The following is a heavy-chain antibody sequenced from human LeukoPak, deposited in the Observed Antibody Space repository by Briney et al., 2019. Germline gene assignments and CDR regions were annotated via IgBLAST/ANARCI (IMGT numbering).Heavy chain of an antibody. CDR1: GYTFTDYY. D-gene: IGHD7-27*01. CDR2: INPNSGGI. Sequence: ASVKVSCKASGYTFTDYYMHWVRQAPGQGLEWMGWINPNSGGINYAQKFHDRVTMTRDTSISTAHMELSRLRSDDTAVYYCATSKLGIYVKDYWGQGTLVTVSS. CDR3: ATSKLGIYVKDY. V-gene: IGHV1-2*02. J-gene: IGHJ4*02.